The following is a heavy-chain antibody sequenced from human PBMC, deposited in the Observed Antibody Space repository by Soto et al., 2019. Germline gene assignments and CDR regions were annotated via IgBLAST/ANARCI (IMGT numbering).Heavy chain of an antibody. Sequence: PSETLSLTYTVSGDSIRSGGYYWSWIRQHPGKGLEWIGYIYYSGSTYYNPSLKSRVTISVDTSKNQFSPKLSSVTAADTAVYYCAASCVACGGFNYYGMDGWGQGTTVS. V-gene: IGHV4-31*03. CDR3: AASCVACGGFNYYGMDG. J-gene: IGHJ6*02. D-gene: IGHD2-21*01. CDR1: GDSIRSGGYY. CDR2: IYYSGST.